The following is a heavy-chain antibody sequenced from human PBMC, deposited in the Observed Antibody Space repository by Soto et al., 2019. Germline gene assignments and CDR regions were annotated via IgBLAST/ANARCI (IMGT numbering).Heavy chain of an antibody. D-gene: IGHD3-10*01. CDR2: INPDGSTT. J-gene: IGHJ4*02. Sequence: EVQLVGSGGGLVQPGGSLRLSCAASGFTFSSYWMHWVRQAPGKGLVWVSRINPDGSTTSYADSVKGRFTISRDSAKDTLYLQMNSLRAEDTAVYYCARVAIRSYYFEYWGQGTLVTVSS. CDR3: ARVAIRSYYFEY. CDR1: GFTFSSYW. V-gene: IGHV3-74*01.